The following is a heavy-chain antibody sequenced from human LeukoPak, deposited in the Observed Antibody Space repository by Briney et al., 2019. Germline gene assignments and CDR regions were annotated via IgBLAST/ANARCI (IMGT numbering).Heavy chain of an antibody. CDR1: GGSISSYY. J-gene: IGHJ5*02. CDR2: IYYSGST. CDR3: ARGRGPLQYNWFDP. D-gene: IGHD3-10*01. V-gene: IGHV4-59*08. Sequence: SETLSLTCTVSGGSISSYYWSWIRQPPGKGLEWIGYIYYSGSTNYNPSLKSRVTISVDTSKNQFSLKLSSVTAADTAVYYCARGRGPLQYNWFDPWGQGTLVTVSS.